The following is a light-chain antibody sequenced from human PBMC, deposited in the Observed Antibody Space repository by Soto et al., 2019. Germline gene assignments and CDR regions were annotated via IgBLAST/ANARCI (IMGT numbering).Light chain of an antibody. CDR1: PGISSY. V-gene: IGKV1-9*01. Sequence: IQLTQSPSSLSASVGDRVTITCRASPGISSYLAWYQQKPGKDPKLLIYASSTLQSGVPSRFSCSGSGTDFTLTISSLQPEDFATYYCQHLSSYPITFGQGTRLEIK. CDR3: QHLSSYPIT. J-gene: IGKJ5*01. CDR2: ASS.